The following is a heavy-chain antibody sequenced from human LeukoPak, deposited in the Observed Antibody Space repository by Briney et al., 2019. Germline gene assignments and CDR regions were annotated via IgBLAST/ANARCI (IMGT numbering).Heavy chain of an antibody. J-gene: IGHJ4*02. D-gene: IGHD1-14*01. CDR2: IWYDGSKK. Sequence: PGRSLRLSCAASGFTFSSYGMHWVRQAPGKGLEWVAVIWYDGSKKYYADSVKGRFTISRDNSKNTLYLQVNSLRAEDTAVYYCARDITGYFDYWGQGTLVTVSS. CDR3: ARDITGYFDY. CDR1: GFTFSSYG. V-gene: IGHV3-33*01.